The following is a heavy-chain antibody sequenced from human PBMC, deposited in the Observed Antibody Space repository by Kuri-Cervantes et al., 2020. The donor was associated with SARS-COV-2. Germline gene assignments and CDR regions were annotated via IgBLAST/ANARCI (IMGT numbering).Heavy chain of an antibody. Sequence: GESLKISCAASGFTFSSYAMSWVRQAPGKGLEWVSTISGSGGSTYYADSVKGRFTISRDNSKNTLYLQMNSLRAKDTAVYYCARESVITNWFDPWGQGTLVTVSS. CDR2: ISGSGGST. V-gene: IGHV3-23*01. CDR3: ARESVITNWFDP. CDR1: GFTFSSYA. D-gene: IGHD3-22*01. J-gene: IGHJ5*02.